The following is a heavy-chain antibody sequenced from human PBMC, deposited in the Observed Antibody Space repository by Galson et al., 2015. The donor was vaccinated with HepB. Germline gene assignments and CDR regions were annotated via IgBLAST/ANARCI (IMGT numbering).Heavy chain of an antibody. V-gene: IGHV3-49*03. CDR2: IRSKAYGGTT. D-gene: IGHD4/OR15-4a*01. J-gene: IGHJ4*02. CDR1: GFTFGDYA. CDR3: TRALEYSVDRCYDY. Sequence: SLRLSCAASGFTFGDYAMSWFRQAPGKGLEWVGFIRSKAYGGTTEYAASVKGRFTISRDDSKSIAYLQMNSLKTEDTAVYYCTRALEYSVDRCYDYWGQGTLVTVSS.